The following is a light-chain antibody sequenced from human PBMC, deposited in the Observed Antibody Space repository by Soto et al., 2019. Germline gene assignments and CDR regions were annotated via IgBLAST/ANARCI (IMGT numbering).Light chain of an antibody. V-gene: IGLV2-14*01. Sequence: QSALTQPASVSGSPGQSITISCTGTSSDVGAYDYVSWHQQHPGKAPKLIISEVTNRPSGVPDRFSGSKSGNTASLTIAGLQPEDEGEYYCCSYAGGRTFVVFGGGTQLTVL. CDR2: EVT. J-gene: IGLJ7*01. CDR3: CSYAGGRTFVV. CDR1: SSDVGAYDY.